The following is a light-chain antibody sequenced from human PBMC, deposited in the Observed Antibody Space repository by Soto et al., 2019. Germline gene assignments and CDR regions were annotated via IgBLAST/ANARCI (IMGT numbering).Light chain of an antibody. CDR2: DAS. V-gene: IGKV1-5*01. CDR1: QSINSW. Sequence: DIQMTQSPSSLSASVGDRVTITCRASQSINSWLAWYQQKPGKAPQILIYDASTLKSGVPSRFSASGSGTEFTLIISSLQPDDCATYYCQQCYTYSTFGQGTKVDI. CDR3: QQCYTYST. J-gene: IGKJ1*01.